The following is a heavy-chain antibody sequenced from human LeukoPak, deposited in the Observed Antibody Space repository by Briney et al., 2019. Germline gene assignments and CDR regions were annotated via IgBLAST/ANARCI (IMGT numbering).Heavy chain of an antibody. V-gene: IGHV3-7*01. CDR2: IKQDGSEK. CDR3: AREGSGSYPAFDY. Sequence: GGSLRLSCAASGSTFSSYWMSWVRQAPGKGLEWVANIKQDGSEKYYVDSVKGRFTISRDNAKNSLYLQMNSLRAEDTAVYYCAREGSGSYPAFDYWGQGTLVTVSS. J-gene: IGHJ4*02. D-gene: IGHD1-26*01. CDR1: GSTFSSYW.